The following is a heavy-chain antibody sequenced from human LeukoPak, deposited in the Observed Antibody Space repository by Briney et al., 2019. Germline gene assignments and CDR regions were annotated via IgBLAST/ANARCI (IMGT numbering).Heavy chain of an antibody. Sequence: GRSLRLSCAASGFTFSSYGMHWVRQAPGKGLEWVSVIWYDGSNKYYADSVKGRFTISRDNSKNTLYLQMNSLRAEDTAVYYCARDREQYYYYDGMDVWGQGTTVTVSS. CDR2: IWYDGSNK. V-gene: IGHV3-33*01. J-gene: IGHJ6*02. CDR3: ARDREQYYYYDGMDV. CDR1: GFTFSSYG. D-gene: IGHD1/OR15-1a*01.